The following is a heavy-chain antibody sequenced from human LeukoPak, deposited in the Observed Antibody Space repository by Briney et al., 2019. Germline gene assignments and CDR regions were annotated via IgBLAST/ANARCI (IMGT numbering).Heavy chain of an antibody. CDR3: ARDGGSGWYYFDY. V-gene: IGHV4-59*01. CDR2: IYYSGST. D-gene: IGHD6-19*01. Sequence: SETLSLTCTVSGGSISSYYWSWIRQPPGKGLEWIGYIYYSGSTNYNPSLKSRVTISVDTSKNQFSLKLSSVTAADTAVYYCARDGGSGWYYFDYWGQGALVTVSS. J-gene: IGHJ4*02. CDR1: GGSISSYY.